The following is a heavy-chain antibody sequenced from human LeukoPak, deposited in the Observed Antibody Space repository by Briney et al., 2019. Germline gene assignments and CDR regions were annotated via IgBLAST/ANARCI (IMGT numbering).Heavy chain of an antibody. CDR1: GGSFSGYY. Sequence: SETLSLTCAVHGGSFSGYYWSWIRQPPGKGLEWIGEINHSGSTNYNPSLKSRVTISVDTSKNQFSLKLSSVTAADTAVYYCARGSGEFDYWGQGTLVTVSS. CDR2: INHSGST. D-gene: IGHD1-26*01. J-gene: IGHJ4*02. V-gene: IGHV4-34*01. CDR3: ARGSGEFDY.